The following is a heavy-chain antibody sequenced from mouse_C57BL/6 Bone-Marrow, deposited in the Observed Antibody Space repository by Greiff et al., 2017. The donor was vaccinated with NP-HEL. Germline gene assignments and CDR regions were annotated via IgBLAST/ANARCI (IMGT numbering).Heavy chain of an antibody. CDR1: GFTFSSYA. CDR2: ISDGGSYT. J-gene: IGHJ3*01. Sequence: EVMLVESGGGLVKPGGSLKLSCAASGFTFSSYAMSWVRQTPEKRLEWVATISDGGSYTYSPANVKGRFTISRDNAKNNLYLQMSHLKSEDTAMYYCARDRDYDYDGFAYWGQGTLVTVSA. CDR3: ARDRDYDYDGFAY. V-gene: IGHV5-4*01. D-gene: IGHD2-4*01.